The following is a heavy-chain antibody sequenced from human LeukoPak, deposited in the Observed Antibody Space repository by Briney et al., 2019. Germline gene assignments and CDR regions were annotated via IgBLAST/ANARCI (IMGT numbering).Heavy chain of an antibody. CDR3: ARVRRYCSGGSCYSYGMDV. V-gene: IGHV4-34*01. D-gene: IGHD2-15*01. J-gene: IGHJ6*04. CDR1: GGSFSGYY. CDR2: INHSGST. Sequence: SETLSLTCAVYGGSFSGYYWSWIRQPPGKGLEWIGEINHSGSTNYNPSLESRVTISVDTSKNQFSLKLSSVTAADTAVYYCARVRRYCSGGSCYSYGMDVWGKGTTVTVSS.